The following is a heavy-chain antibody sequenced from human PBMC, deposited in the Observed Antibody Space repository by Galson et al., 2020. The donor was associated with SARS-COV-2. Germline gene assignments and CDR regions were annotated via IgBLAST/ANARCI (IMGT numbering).Heavy chain of an antibody. CDR1: GFSLSTSGMC. D-gene: IGHD6-19*01. CDR3: ARITVAGLGFDY. V-gene: IGHV2-70*11. J-gene: IGHJ4*02. Sequence: ESGPTLANPTQTLTLTCTFSGFSLSTSGMCVSWIRQPPGKALEWLARLDWHDDKYYSTSLKTRLTISKDTSKNQVVLTMTNMDPVDTAAYYCARITVAGLGFDYWGQGTLVTVAS. CDR2: LDWHDDK.